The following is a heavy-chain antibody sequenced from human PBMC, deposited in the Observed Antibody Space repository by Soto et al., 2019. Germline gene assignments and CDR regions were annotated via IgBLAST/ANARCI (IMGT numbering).Heavy chain of an antibody. J-gene: IGHJ5*02. Sequence: PGGSLRLSCAASGFTFSSYSMNWVRQAPGKGLEWVSSISSSSSYIYYADSVKGRFTISRDNAKNSLYLQMNSLRAEDTAVYYCARDHVRIAAAINWFDPWGQGT. D-gene: IGHD6-13*01. CDR2: ISSSSSYI. CDR1: GFTFSSYS. V-gene: IGHV3-21*01. CDR3: ARDHVRIAAAINWFDP.